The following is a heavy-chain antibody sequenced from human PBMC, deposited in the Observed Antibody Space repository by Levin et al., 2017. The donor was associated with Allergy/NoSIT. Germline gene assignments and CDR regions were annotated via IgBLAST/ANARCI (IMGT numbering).Heavy chain of an antibody. CDR3: ARDWILHYDYVGGSYRYPTLFDY. CDR1: GFTFDDYG. J-gene: IGHJ4*02. Sequence: ETLSLTCAASGFTFDDYGMSWVRQAPGKGLEWVSGINWNGGSTGYADSVKGRFTISRDNAKNSLYLQMNSLRAEDTALYYCARDWILHYDYVGGSYRYPTLFDYWGKGTLVTVSS. D-gene: IGHD3-16*02. V-gene: IGHV3-20*04. CDR2: INWNGGST.